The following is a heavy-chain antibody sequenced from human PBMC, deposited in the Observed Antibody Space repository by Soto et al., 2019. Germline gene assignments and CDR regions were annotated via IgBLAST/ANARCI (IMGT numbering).Heavy chain of an antibody. Sequence: EVQLVESGGGLVQPGGSLRLSCAASGLTFSSYWMHWVRQAPGKGLVWVSRISTDGSVTTYADSVKGRFTISRDNAKNTLYLQMNSLRTEDTAVYYCASAPYSSGWRGFDYWGQGTLVTVSS. D-gene: IGHD6-19*01. CDR2: ISTDGSVT. CDR3: ASAPYSSGWRGFDY. J-gene: IGHJ4*02. V-gene: IGHV3-74*01. CDR1: GLTFSSYW.